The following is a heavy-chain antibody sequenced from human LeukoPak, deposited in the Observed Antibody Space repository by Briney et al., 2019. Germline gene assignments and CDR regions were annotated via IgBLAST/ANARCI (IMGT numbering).Heavy chain of an antibody. Sequence: GGSLRLSCAASGFTFSSYAMHWVRQAPGKGLEWVAVISYDGSNKYYADSVKGRFTISRDNPKNTLYLQMNSLRAEDTAVYYCARGGYSSSWYEFDPWGQGTLVTVSS. V-gene: IGHV3-30*01. D-gene: IGHD6-13*01. CDR3: ARGGYSSSWYEFDP. CDR1: GFTFSSYA. J-gene: IGHJ5*02. CDR2: ISYDGSNK.